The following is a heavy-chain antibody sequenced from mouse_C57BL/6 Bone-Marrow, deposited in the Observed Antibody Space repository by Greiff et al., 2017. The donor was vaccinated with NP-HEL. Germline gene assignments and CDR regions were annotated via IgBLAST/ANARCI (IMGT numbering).Heavy chain of an antibody. J-gene: IGHJ1*03. CDR2: INPSNGGT. Sequence: QVQLQQPGTELVKPGASVKLSCKASGYTFTSYWMHWVKQRPGQGLEWIGNINPSNGGTNYNEKFKSKATLTVDKSSSTAYMQLSSLTSEDSAVYYCARWGYGSSYDWYFDVWGTGTTVTVSS. V-gene: IGHV1-53*01. D-gene: IGHD1-1*01. CDR3: ARWGYGSSYDWYFDV. CDR1: GYTFTSYW.